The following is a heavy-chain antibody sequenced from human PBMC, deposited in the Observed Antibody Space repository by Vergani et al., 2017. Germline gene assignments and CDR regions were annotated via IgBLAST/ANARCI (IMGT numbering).Heavy chain of an antibody. V-gene: IGHV4-4*07. CDR1: GGSISSYY. J-gene: IGHJ6*02. CDR2: IYTSGST. D-gene: IGHD2-2*01. Sequence: QVQLQESGPGLVKPSETLSLTCTVSGGSISSYYWSWIRQPAGKGLEWIGRIYTSGSTNYNPSLKSRVTMSVDTSKNQFSLKLSSVTAADTAVYYCARERGGYCSSTSCPEADYYYYGMDVWGQGTTVTVSS. CDR3: ARERGGYCSSTSCPEADYYYYGMDV.